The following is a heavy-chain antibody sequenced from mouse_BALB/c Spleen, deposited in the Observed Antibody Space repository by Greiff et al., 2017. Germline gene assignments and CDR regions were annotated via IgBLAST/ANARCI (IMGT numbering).Heavy chain of an antibody. CDR2: IYPGDGDT. Sequence: QVQLQQSGAELARPGASVKLSCKASGYTFTSYWMQWVKQRPGQGLEWIGAIYPGDGDTRYTQKFKGKATLTADKSSSTAYMQLSSLASEDSAVYYCARPYYALAWFAYWGQGTLVTVSA. J-gene: IGHJ3*01. CDR3: ARPYYALAWFAY. V-gene: IGHV1-87*01. D-gene: IGHD1-1*01. CDR1: GYTFTSYW.